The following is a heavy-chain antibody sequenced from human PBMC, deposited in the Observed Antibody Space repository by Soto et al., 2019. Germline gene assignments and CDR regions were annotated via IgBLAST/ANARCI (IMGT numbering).Heavy chain of an antibody. D-gene: IGHD3-3*01. J-gene: IGHJ6*03. Sequence: GGSLRLSCAASGFTFSSYGMHWVRQAPGKGLEWVSTISGGGDSTNYADSMKGRFTISRDNSMDTLYLQMNSLRAEDTAIYYCAKVSARIFGVVISMDVWGKGTTVTVSS. CDR1: GFTFSSYG. CDR2: ISGGGDST. V-gene: IGHV3-23*01. CDR3: AKVSARIFGVVISMDV.